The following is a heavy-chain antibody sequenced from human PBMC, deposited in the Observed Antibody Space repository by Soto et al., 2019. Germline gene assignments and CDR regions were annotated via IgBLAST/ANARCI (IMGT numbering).Heavy chain of an antibody. J-gene: IGHJ6*02. V-gene: IGHV4-34*01. CDR3: ARGPYYDILTGYYGMDV. Sequence: SETLTLPCAVYGGPYSGYNWSWILQPPGKGLEWIGEINHSGSTNYNPSLKSRVTISVDTSKNQFSLKLSSVTAADTAVYYCARGPYYDILTGYYGMDVWGQGTTVT. D-gene: IGHD3-9*01. CDR1: GGPYSGYN. CDR2: INHSGST.